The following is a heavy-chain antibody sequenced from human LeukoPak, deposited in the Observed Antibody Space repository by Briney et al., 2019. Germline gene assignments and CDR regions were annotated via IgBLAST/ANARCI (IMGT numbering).Heavy chain of an antibody. V-gene: IGHV1-46*01. CDR1: GYTFTSYY. J-gene: IGHJ5*02. D-gene: IGHD3-22*01. CDR3: ARDGTYYYDSSGYYEGQSGFDP. CDR2: INPSGGST. Sequence: ASVKVSCKASGYTFTSYYMHWVRQAPGQGLEWMGIINPSGGSTSYAQKFQGRVTMTRDTSTSTVYMELSSLRSEDTAVYYCARDGTYYYDSSGYYEGQSGFDPWGQGTLVTVSS.